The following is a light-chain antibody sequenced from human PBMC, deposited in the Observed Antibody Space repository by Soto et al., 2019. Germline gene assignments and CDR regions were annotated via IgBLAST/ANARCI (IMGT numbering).Light chain of an antibody. CDR3: QRFNDWPFT. J-gene: IGKJ2*01. Sequence: ERVMTQSPATLSVSPGERVTLSCRASESLRTYLAWYQQKPGQAPRLLIYGASTKATGIPARFSGSGSATDFTLTISRLQSEDFAVYYCQRFNDWPFTFGQGTQLEI. CDR1: ESLRTY. CDR2: GAS. V-gene: IGKV3-15*01.